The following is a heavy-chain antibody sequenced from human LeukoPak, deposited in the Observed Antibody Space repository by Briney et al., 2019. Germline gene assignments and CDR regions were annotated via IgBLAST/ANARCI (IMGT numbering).Heavy chain of an antibody. CDR1: GGTFSSYA. CDR2: IIPILGIA. Sequence: SVKVSCTASGGTFSSYAISWVRQAPGQGLEWMGRIIPILGIANYAQKFQGRVTITADKSTSTAYMELSSLRSEDTAVYYCARVVQTGDHVSWDYWGQGTLVTVSS. J-gene: IGHJ4*02. D-gene: IGHD7-27*01. V-gene: IGHV1-69*04. CDR3: ARVVQTGDHVSWDY.